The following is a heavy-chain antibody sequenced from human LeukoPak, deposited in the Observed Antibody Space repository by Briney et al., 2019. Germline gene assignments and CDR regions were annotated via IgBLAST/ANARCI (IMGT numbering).Heavy chain of an antibody. CDR2: ISYDGSNK. V-gene: IGHV3-30-3*02. J-gene: IGHJ4*02. D-gene: IGHD3-16*01. CDR1: GFTFSSYA. CDR3: AKYVTFPDYFDY. Sequence: GGSLRLSCAASGFTFSSYAMHWVRQAPGKGLEWVAVISYDGSNKYYADSVKGRFTISRDNSKNTLYLQMNSLRAEDTAVYYCAKYVTFPDYFDYWGQGTLVTVSS.